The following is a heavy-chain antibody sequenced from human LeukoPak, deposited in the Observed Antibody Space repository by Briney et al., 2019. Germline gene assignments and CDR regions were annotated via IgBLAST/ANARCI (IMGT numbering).Heavy chain of an antibody. CDR2: IFTSGST. CDR1: GGSISSGNYY. J-gene: IGHJ4*02. D-gene: IGHD3-22*01. V-gene: IGHV4-61*02. Sequence: SQTLSLTCTVSGGSISSGNYYWTWIRQPAGKGLEWIGRIFTSGSTNYNPSLKSRLAISVDTSKNQFSLRLSSVTAADTAVYYCARGTRRYYGGSGYYYGEFDYWGQGILVTVSS. CDR3: ARGTRRYYGGSGYYYGEFDY.